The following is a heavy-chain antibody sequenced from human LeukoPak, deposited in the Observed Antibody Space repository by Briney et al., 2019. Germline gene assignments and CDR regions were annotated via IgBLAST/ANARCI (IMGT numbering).Heavy chain of an antibody. Sequence: PSETLSLTCTVSGGSISSSSYYWGWIRQPPGKGLEWIGSIYYSGSTYYNPSLKSRVTISVDTSKNQFSLKLSSVTAADTAVYFCARSKSAYDYSPLDYWGQGTLVTVSS. D-gene: IGHD5-12*01. CDR2: IYYSGST. CDR3: ARSKSAYDYSPLDY. CDR1: GGSISSSSYY. J-gene: IGHJ4*02. V-gene: IGHV4-39*07.